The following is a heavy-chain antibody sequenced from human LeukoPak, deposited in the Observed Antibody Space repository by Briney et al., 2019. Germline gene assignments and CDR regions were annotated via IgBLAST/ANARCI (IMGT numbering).Heavy chain of an antibody. Sequence: GGSLRLSCAASGFTFSSYAMSWVRQAPGKGLEWVGRIKSKTDGGTTDYAAPVKGRFTISRDDSKNTLYLQMNSLKTEDTAVYYCTTGHDYYYYYMDVWGKGTTVTISS. J-gene: IGHJ6*03. CDR2: IKSKTDGGTT. CDR3: TTGHDYYYYYMDV. D-gene: IGHD3/OR15-3a*01. V-gene: IGHV3-15*01. CDR1: GFTFSSYA.